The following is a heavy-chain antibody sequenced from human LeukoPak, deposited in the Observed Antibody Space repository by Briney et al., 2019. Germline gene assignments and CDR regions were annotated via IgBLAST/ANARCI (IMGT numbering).Heavy chain of an antibody. V-gene: IGHV3-30*18. J-gene: IGHJ4*02. D-gene: IGHD2-15*01. CDR3: AKDPPCSGGTCYGYFES. CDR1: GFTFSSYG. Sequence: PGGSLRLSCAASGFTFSSYGMHWVRQAPGKGLEWVAVISYDASNKYYADSVKGRFTISRDNSKNTLYLQMNNLRDDDTAVYYCAKDPPCSGGTCYGYFESWGQGTLVTVSS. CDR2: ISYDASNK.